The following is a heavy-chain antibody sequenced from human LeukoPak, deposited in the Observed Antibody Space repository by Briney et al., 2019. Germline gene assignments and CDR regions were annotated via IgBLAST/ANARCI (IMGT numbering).Heavy chain of an antibody. D-gene: IGHD3-22*01. Sequence: SSETLSLTCTVSGGSISSYYWSWIRQPPGKGLEWIGYIYYSGSTNYNPSLRSRVTISVDTSKNQFSLKLSSVTAADTAVYYCARVSANYYDSSGYPYYFDYWGQGTLVTVSS. CDR3: ARVSANYYDSSGYPYYFDY. J-gene: IGHJ4*02. CDR2: IYYSGST. V-gene: IGHV4-59*01. CDR1: GGSISSYY.